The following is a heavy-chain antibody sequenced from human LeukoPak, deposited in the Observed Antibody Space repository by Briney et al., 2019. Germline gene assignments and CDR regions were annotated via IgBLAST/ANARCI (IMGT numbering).Heavy chain of an antibody. J-gene: IGHJ3*02. V-gene: IGHV3-30*18. CDR2: ISYDGSNK. CDR1: GFTFSSYG. Sequence: GRSLRLSCAASGFTFSSYGMHWVRQAPGKGLEWVAVISYDGSNKYYADSVKGRFTISSDNSKNTLYLQMNSLRAEDTAVYYCAKDRDAFDIWGRGTMVTVSS. CDR3: AKDRDAFDI.